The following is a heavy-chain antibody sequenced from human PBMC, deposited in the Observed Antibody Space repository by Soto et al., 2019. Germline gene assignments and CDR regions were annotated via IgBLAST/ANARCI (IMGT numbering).Heavy chain of an antibody. CDR3: ARAGPRTYYYYYMDV. J-gene: IGHJ6*03. D-gene: IGHD3-10*01. CDR2: IWYDGSNK. V-gene: IGHV3-33*01. Sequence: QVQLVESGGGVVQPGRSLRLSCAASGFTFSSYGMHWVRQAPGKGLEWVAVIWYDGSNKYYADSVKGRLTISRDNSKNTLYLQMNSLRAEDTAVYYCARAGPRTYYYYYMDVWGKGTTVTVSS. CDR1: GFTFSSYG.